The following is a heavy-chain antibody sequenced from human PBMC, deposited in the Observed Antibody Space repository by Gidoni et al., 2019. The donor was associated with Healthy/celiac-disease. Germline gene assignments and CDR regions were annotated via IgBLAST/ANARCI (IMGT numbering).Heavy chain of an antibody. D-gene: IGHD6-13*01. CDR3: ARDLQGYSSTWRYFYYMDV. CDR2: ISAYNGNT. Sequence: QVQLVQSGAEVKKPGASVKVSCKASGYTFSTYGISWVRQAPGQGLEWMGWISAYNGNTNYAQKLQGRVTMTTDTSTSTAYMELRSLRSDDTAVYYCARDLQGYSSTWRYFYYMDVWGKGTTVTVSS. V-gene: IGHV1-18*01. J-gene: IGHJ6*03. CDR1: GYTFSTYG.